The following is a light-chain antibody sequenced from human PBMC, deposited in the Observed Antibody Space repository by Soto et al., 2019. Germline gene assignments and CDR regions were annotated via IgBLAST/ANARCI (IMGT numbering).Light chain of an antibody. CDR2: WAS. CDR1: QRVLYSSNNKND. V-gene: IGKV4-1*01. CDR3: PQYYSTPWA. J-gene: IGKJ1*01. Sequence: DIVMTQSPDSLAVSLGERATINCKSSQRVLYSSNNKNDLAWSQQKPGQPPKLRIYWASTLQSGVPDRFSCSGSGTDFTLTISSMDEDDVAVYDSPQYYSTPWAFGQAPKVDIK.